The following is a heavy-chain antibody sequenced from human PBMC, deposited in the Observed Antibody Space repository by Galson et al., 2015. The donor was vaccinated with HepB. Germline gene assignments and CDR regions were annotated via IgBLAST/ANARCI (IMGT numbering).Heavy chain of an antibody. Sequence: LRLSCAASGFTFSNYAMSWVRQARGKGLEWVSTISASGADTKYAESVNGRLTISRDNANNTLSLQMTSPRDEDTALYFCAKGRYASRSHFDSWGQGALVTVSS. V-gene: IGHV3-23*01. CDR3: AKGRYASRSHFDS. J-gene: IGHJ4*02. D-gene: IGHD3-16*01. CDR1: GFTFSNYA. CDR2: ISASGADT.